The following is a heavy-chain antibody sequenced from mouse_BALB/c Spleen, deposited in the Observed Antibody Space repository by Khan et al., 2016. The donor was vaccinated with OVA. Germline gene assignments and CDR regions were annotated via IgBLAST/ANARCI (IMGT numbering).Heavy chain of an antibody. J-gene: IGHJ3*01. CDR2: ISSGGST. V-gene: IGHV5-6-5*01. Sequence: EVELVESGGGLVKPGGSLKLSCAASGFTFSNYAMSWVRQTPEKRLEWVASISSGGSTYYPDSVKGRVTISRDNDRNILYLQMSSLRSEDTAMYYCARDYWFTYWGQGTLVTVSA. CDR3: ARDYWFTY. CDR1: GFTFSNYA.